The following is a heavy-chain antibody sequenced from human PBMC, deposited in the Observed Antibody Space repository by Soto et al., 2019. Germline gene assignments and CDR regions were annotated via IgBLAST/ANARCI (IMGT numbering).Heavy chain of an antibody. Sequence: GASVKVSCKASGYTFTGYYMHWVRQAPGQGLEWMGWINPNSGGTNYAQKFQGWVTMTRDTSISTAYMELSRLRSDDTAVYYCASSKIGHHDYGDYGYDYWGQGTLVTVSS. D-gene: IGHD4-17*01. CDR1: GYTFTGYY. CDR3: ASSKIGHHDYGDYGYDY. V-gene: IGHV1-2*04. J-gene: IGHJ4*02. CDR2: INPNSGGT.